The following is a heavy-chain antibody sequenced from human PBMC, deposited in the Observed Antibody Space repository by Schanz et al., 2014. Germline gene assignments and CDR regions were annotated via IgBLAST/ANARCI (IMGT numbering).Heavy chain of an antibody. D-gene: IGHD3-22*01. Sequence: EPLVVESGGGLVHPGGSLRLSRAASGFTFRNHWMHWFRQGPGKGLSWVSRIDGEGTDTRYADSVKGRFTISRDNARNMVFLQMSSLRADDTAVYYCVRDERISSGVWFDPWGQGTLVTVSS. V-gene: IGHV3-74*01. CDR3: VRDERISSGVWFDP. J-gene: IGHJ5*02. CDR2: IDGEGTDT. CDR1: GFTFRNHW.